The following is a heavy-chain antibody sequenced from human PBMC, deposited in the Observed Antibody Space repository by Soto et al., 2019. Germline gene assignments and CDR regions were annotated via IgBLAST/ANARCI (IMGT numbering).Heavy chain of an antibody. V-gene: IGHV3-7*05. CDR1: GFTFRTYW. Sequence: EVQLVESGGGLVQPGGSLRLSCGASGFTFRTYWLSWVRQVPGKGLEWVANINQDGSEKNYVDSVKGRFTISRDNAKNSLHLQMSSLRAEDMALYYCARDGSTSWYSYDYHGMDVWGQGTTVTVSS. CDR3: ARDGSTSWYSYDYHGMDV. D-gene: IGHD5-18*01. CDR2: INQDGSEK. J-gene: IGHJ6*02.